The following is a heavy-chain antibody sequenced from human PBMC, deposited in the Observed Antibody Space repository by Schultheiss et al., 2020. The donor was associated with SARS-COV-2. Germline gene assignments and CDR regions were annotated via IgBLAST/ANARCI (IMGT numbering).Heavy chain of an antibody. V-gene: IGHV4-59*08. CDR3: ARVRDYYDSSGYPFDY. D-gene: IGHD3-22*01. CDR1: GFTFSSYA. CDR2: IYYSGST. J-gene: IGHJ4*02. Sequence: GSLRLSCSASGFTFSSYAMHWVRQAPGKGLEWIGYIYYSGSTNYNPSLKSRVTISVDTSKNQFSLKLSSVTAADTAVYYCARVRDYYDSSGYPFDYWGQGTLVTVSS.